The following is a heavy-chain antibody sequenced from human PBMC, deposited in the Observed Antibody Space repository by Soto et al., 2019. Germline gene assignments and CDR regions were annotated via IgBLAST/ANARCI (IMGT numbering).Heavy chain of an antibody. J-gene: IGHJ4*02. CDR1: GGYISSYY. Sequence: SETLSLTCTVSGGYISSYYWSWIRQPPGKGLEWIGYIYYSGSTNYNPSLKSRVTISVDTSKNQFSLKLSSVTAADTAVYYCARDPRFWGQGTLVTVSS. CDR2: IYYSGST. CDR3: ARDPRF. V-gene: IGHV4-59*01.